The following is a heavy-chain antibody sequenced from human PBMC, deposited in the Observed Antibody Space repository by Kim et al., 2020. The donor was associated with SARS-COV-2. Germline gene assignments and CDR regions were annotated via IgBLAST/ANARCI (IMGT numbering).Heavy chain of an antibody. CDR3: ARGGNWNERVGDY. D-gene: IGHD1-20*01. V-gene: IGHV4-34*01. Sequence: SETLSLTCAVYGGSFSGYYWSWIRQPPGKGLEWIGEINHSGSTNYNPSLKSRVTISVDTSKNQFSLKLSSVTAADTAVYYCARGGNWNERVGDYWGQGTLGTVSS. CDR1: GGSFSGYY. CDR2: INHSGST. J-gene: IGHJ4*02.